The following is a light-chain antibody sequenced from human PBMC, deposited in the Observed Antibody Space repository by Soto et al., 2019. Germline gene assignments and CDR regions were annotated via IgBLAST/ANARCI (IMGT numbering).Light chain of an antibody. J-gene: IGLJ1*01. Sequence: QSALTQPASVSGSPGQSITISCTGASRAVGTYTLVSWYQQYPGKAPKLIIYEGSKRPSGVSNRFSGSKSGNTASLIISGLHSEDEADYYCSAYTTTSTLIFGTGTKLTVL. CDR2: EGS. V-gene: IGLV2-14*02. CDR1: SRAVGTYTL. CDR3: SAYTTTSTLI.